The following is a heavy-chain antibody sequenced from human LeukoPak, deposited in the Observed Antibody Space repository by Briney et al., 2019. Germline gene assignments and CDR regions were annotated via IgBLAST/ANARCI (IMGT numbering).Heavy chain of an antibody. Sequence: GGSLRLSCAASGFTFSDYYMSWIRQAPGKGLEWVSYISSSGSTIYYADSVKGRFTISRDSAKNSLYLQMSSLRAEDTAVYYCARDRGGGYYYYYYMDVWGKGTTVTVSS. V-gene: IGHV3-11*04. CDR2: ISSSGSTI. J-gene: IGHJ6*03. CDR1: GFTFSDYY. CDR3: ARDRGGGYYYYYYMDV. D-gene: IGHD3-16*01.